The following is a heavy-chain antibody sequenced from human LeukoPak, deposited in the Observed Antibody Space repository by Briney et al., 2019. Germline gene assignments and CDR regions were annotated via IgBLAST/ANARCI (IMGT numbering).Heavy chain of an antibody. CDR2: IYYSGST. Sequence: SETLSLTCTASGGSISSYYWSWIRQPPGKGLEWIGYIYYSGSTNYNPSLKSRVTISVDTSKNQFSLKLSSVTAADTAVYYCARHEVRYDSSGYHNWFDPWGQGTLVTVSS. D-gene: IGHD3-22*01. V-gene: IGHV4-59*08. CDR3: ARHEVRYDSSGYHNWFDP. CDR1: GGSISSYY. J-gene: IGHJ5*02.